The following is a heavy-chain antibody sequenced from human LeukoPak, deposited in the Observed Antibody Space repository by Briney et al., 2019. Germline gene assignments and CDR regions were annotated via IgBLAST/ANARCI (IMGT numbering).Heavy chain of an antibody. D-gene: IGHD1-26*01. CDR1: GYTFTGYY. CDR2: INPSGGST. J-gene: IGHJ3*02. Sequence: GASVKVSCKASGYTFTGYYIHWVRQAPGQGLEWMGWINPSGGSTSYAQKFQGRVTMTRDMSTSTVYMELSSLRSEDTAVYYCARSGGPRDDAFDIWGQGTMVTVSS. CDR3: ARSGGPRDDAFDI. V-gene: IGHV1-46*01.